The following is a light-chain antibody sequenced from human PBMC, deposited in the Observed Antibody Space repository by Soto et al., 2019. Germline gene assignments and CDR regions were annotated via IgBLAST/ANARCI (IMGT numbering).Light chain of an antibody. CDR1: QSVSSD. Sequence: EIVMTQSPATLSVSPEEKATLSCRASQSVSSDFAWYQQKPGQAPSLLIYGASTRVTAIPARFSGSGSGTEFTLTISSQQSEDFAVYYCQQYHNWPETFGQGNKVDIK. J-gene: IGKJ2*01. CDR3: QQYHNWPET. V-gene: IGKV3-15*01. CDR2: GAS.